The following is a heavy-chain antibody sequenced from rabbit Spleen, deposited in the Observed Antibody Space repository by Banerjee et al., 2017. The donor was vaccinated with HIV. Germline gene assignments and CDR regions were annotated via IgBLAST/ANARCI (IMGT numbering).Heavy chain of an antibody. Sequence: QSLEESGGDLVKPEGSLTLTCTASGFSFSSSYYMCWVRQAPGKGLEWIGCIYTGGSGSTAYASWAKGRFTVSKTSSTTVTLQLNSLTAADTATYFCARGSAAMTMVITGYYLNLWGPGTLVTVS. D-gene: IGHD2-1*01. CDR2: IYTGGSGST. J-gene: IGHJ4*01. V-gene: IGHV1S40*01. CDR3: ARGSAAMTMVITGYYLNL. CDR1: GFSFSSSYY.